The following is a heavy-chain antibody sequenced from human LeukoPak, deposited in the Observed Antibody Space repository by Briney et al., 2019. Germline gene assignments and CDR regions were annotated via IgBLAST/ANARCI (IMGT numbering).Heavy chain of an antibody. CDR2: IIPIFGTA. CDR3: ARGGNWNYEIDY. Sequence: LVKVSCKASGGTFSSYAISWVRQAPGQGLEWMGGIIPIFGTANYAQKFQGRVTITTDESTSTAYMELSSLRSEDTAVYYCARGGNWNYEIDYWGQGTLVTVSS. J-gene: IGHJ4*02. V-gene: IGHV1-69*05. CDR1: GGTFSSYA. D-gene: IGHD1-7*01.